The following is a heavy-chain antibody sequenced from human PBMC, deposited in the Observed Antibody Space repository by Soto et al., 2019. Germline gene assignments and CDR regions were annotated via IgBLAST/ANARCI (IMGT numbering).Heavy chain of an antibody. CDR3: TRGYCSGNNCPRPNKWFDS. Sequence: PGGSLRLSCAASGFTLSNYDMHWVRQVTGKSLKRVSGIGIAVDTYYPGSVKGRFTVSREKAKNSLFLQLSSLRADDTAMYYFTRGYCSGNNCPRPNKWFDSWGQGTLVTVSS. V-gene: IGHV3-13*01. J-gene: IGHJ5*01. D-gene: IGHD2-15*01. CDR1: GFTLSNYD. CDR2: IGIAVDT.